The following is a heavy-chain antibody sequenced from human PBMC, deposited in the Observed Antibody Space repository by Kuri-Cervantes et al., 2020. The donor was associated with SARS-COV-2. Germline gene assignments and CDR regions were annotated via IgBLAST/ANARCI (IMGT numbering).Heavy chain of an antibody. CDR1: GYTFTGYY. V-gene: IGHV1-69*06. J-gene: IGHJ4*02. CDR3: ARGVLIAAAGTFEVYFDY. CDR2: IIPIFGTA. D-gene: IGHD6-13*01. Sequence: SVKVSCKASGYTFTGYYMHWVRQAPGQGLEWMGWIIPIFGTANYAQEFQGRVTITADKSTSTAYMELSSLRSEDTAVYYCARGVLIAAAGTFEVYFDYWGQGTLVTVSS.